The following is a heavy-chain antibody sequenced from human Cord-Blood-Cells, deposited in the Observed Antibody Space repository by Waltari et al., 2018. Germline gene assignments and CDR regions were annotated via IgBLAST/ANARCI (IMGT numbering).Heavy chain of an antibody. CDR2: IYYSGST. J-gene: IGHJ4*02. CDR3: ARAPDYYDSSGYYFDY. CDR1: GGSISSGDYY. V-gene: IGHV4-30-4*08. D-gene: IGHD3-22*01. Sequence: QVQLQESGPGLVKPSQTLSLTCTVSGGSISSGDYYWSCVRQPPGKGLEWIGYIYYSGSTYYNPSLKSRVTISVDTSKNQFSLKLSSVTAADTAVYYCARAPDYYDSSGYYFDYWGQGTLVTVSS.